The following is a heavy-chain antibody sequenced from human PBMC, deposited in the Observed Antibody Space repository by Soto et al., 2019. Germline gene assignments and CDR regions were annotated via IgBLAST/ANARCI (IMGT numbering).Heavy chain of an antibody. CDR1: GDSISSGGYY. V-gene: IGHV4-31*01. CDR2: IYYSGNT. J-gene: IGHJ6*02. Sequence: QVQLQESGPGLVTPSQTLSLTCTVSGDSISSGGYYWSWIRQHPGKGLEWIGYIYYSGNTYYNPSLEGQITISLVTSKNQFSLKLSSVTAADTAVDYCARGGFCSGVSCYGSVDVWGQGTTVTVSS. CDR3: ARGGFCSGVSCYGSVDV. D-gene: IGHD2-15*01.